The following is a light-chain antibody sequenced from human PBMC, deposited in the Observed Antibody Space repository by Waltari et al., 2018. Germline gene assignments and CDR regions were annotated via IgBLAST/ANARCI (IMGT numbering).Light chain of an antibody. Sequence: DIQMTQSPSSLSASVGDRVTITCRASQGLNNYLSWYQQKPGRAPKALIYYASSLETGVPSRFSGSGYGTDYTLTISSLQPEDIATYYCQQYNNSPFTFGPGTKLDIK. CDR3: QQYNNSPFT. J-gene: IGKJ3*01. CDR1: QGLNNY. V-gene: IGKV1-33*01. CDR2: YAS.